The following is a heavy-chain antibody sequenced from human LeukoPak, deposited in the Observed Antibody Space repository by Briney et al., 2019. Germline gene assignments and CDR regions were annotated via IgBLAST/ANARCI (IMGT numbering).Heavy chain of an antibody. J-gene: IGHJ6*02. D-gene: IGHD6-13*01. Sequence: GESLKISCKGSGYSFTSYWIGWVRQAPGQRLEWMGWINAGNGNTKYSQKFQGRVTITRDTSASTAYMKLSSLRSEDTAVYYCARDHVGSSWPPYYYYGMDVWGQGTTVTVSS. V-gene: IGHV1-3*01. CDR3: ARDHVGSSWPPYYYYGMDV. CDR1: GYSFTSYW. CDR2: INAGNGNT.